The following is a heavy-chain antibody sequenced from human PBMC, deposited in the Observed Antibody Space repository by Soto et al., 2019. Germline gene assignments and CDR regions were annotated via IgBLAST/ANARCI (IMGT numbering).Heavy chain of an antibody. J-gene: IGHJ4*02. V-gene: IGHV4-34*01. CDR2: IKDGGRT. Sequence: QVQLQQWGAGLLKPSETLSLNCAVNGGSLSGYYWSWIRQPPGKGLEWIGEIKDGGRTNYSPSLKSRAPISSDTSNKQFSLRLYSVTAADTGVYYCARGQEGVVATHWDQGTLVTVSS. CDR1: GGSLSGYY. D-gene: IGHD5-12*01. CDR3: ARGQEGVVATH.